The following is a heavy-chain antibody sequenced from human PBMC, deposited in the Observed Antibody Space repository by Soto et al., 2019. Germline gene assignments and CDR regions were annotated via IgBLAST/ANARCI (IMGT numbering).Heavy chain of an antibody. D-gene: IGHD3-3*01. J-gene: IGHJ4*02. CDR3: VKDRFVNY. Sequence: LRLSCSASGLNFNDYAMHWVCQAAGKGLKYVSSISSNGVSTYYADSVKGRFTISRDNSKNTLYLQMNSLRVEDTAVYYCVKDRFVNYWGQGALVTVSS. V-gene: IGHV3-64D*06. CDR1: GLNFNDYA. CDR2: ISSNGVST.